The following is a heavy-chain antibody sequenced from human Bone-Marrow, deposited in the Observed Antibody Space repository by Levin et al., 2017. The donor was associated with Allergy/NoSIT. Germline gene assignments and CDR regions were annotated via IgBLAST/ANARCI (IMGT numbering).Heavy chain of an antibody. V-gene: IGHV3-23*01. Sequence: PGGSLRLSCAASGFSVSSYAMSWVRQAPGKGLEWVSGISASGKTIYYADSVKGRFTISRDKSKNTLNLEMNSLRAEDTAVYYCATDLDIVVEVAAKWGQGTLVSVSS. D-gene: IGHD2-15*01. J-gene: IGHJ4*02. CDR2: ISASGKTI. CDR3: ATDLDIVVEVAAK. CDR1: GFSVSSYA.